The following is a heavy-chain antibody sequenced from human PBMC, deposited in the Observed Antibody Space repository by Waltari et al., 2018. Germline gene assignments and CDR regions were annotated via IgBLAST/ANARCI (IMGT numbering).Heavy chain of an antibody. D-gene: IGHD2-2*01. CDR3: AKDFGTNYGMDV. Sequence: QVQLVESGGGVVQPGRSLRLSCAASGFTFSSYGMHWVRQAPGKGREWVAVISYDGSNKYYADSVKGRFTISRDNSKNTLYLQMNSLRAEDTAVYYCAKDFGTNYGMDVWGQGTTVTVSS. CDR1: GFTFSSYG. CDR2: ISYDGSNK. J-gene: IGHJ6*02. V-gene: IGHV3-30*18.